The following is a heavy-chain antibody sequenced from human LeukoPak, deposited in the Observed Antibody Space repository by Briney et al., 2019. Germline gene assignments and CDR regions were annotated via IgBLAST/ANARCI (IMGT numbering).Heavy chain of an antibody. V-gene: IGHV1-8*01. Sequence: ASVKVSCKASGYTFTSYDINWVRQATGQGLEWMGWMNPNSGNTGYAQKFQGRVTMTRNTSISTAYMELSSLRSEDTTVYYCARGGSSWAFYYYYGMDVWGQGTTVTVSS. CDR3: ARGGSSWAFYYYYGMDV. CDR1: GYTFTSYD. CDR2: MNPNSGNT. D-gene: IGHD6-13*01. J-gene: IGHJ6*02.